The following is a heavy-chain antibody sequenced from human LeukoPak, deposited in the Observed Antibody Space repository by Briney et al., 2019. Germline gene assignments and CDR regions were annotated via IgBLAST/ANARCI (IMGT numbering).Heavy chain of an antibody. D-gene: IGHD1-1*01. CDR2: INPSGGST. V-gene: IGHV1-46*01. CDR3: AREERYNWNDGDAFDI. Sequence: ASVKVSCKASGYTFTSYYMHWVRQAPGQGLEWMGIINPSGGSTSYAQKFQGRVTMTRDTSTSIVYMELSSLRSEDTAVYYCAREERYNWNDGDAFDIWGQGTMVTVSS. CDR1: GYTFTSYY. J-gene: IGHJ3*02.